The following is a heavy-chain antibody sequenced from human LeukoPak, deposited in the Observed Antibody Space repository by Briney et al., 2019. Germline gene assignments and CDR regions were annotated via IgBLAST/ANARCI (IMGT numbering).Heavy chain of an antibody. Sequence: PSETLSLTCALYGGSFSSYSWSWTWIRQTPEKGLEWIGEIIEKGNANYNPSLKSRVTIDLDTSKNQFSLKLTSMTAADTAMYYCARGYYPPRWYFDLWARGTLVTVSS. CDR3: ARGYYPPRWYFDL. J-gene: IGHJ2*01. D-gene: IGHD3-10*01. CDR1: GGSFSSYS. CDR2: IIEKGNA. V-gene: IGHV4-34*01.